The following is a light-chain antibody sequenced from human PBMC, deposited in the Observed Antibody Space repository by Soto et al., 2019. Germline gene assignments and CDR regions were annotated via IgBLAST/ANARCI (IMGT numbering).Light chain of an antibody. CDR3: QSYDSSLSGYV. CDR1: SSNPGAPYD. CDR2: GNN. V-gene: IGLV1-40*01. Sequence: QSALTQPPSVSGAPGQTVIISCSGSSSNPGAPYDVNWFRQLPGTVPRLLIYGNNNRPSGVPDRFSGSKSGTSASLAITGLQAEDEADYYCQSYDSSLSGYVFGTGTKVTVL. J-gene: IGLJ1*01.